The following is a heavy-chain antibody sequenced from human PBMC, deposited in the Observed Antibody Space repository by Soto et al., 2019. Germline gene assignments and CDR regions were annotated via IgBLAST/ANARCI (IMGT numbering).Heavy chain of an antibody. Sequence: GASVKVSCKASGYTFTGYYMHWVRQAPGQGLEWMGWINPNSGGTNYAQKFQGWVTMTRDTSISTAYMELSRLRSDDTAVYYCARTYYYDSSGPHDAFAFWGQGTLV. V-gene: IGHV1-2*04. D-gene: IGHD3-22*01. CDR1: GYTFTGYY. CDR3: ARTYYYDSSGPHDAFAF. J-gene: IGHJ3*01. CDR2: INPNSGGT.